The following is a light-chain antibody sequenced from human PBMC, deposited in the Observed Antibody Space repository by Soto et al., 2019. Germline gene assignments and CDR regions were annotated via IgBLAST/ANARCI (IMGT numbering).Light chain of an antibody. CDR3: QQYGTSPPRT. J-gene: IGKJ1*01. CDR1: QSVSNNF. V-gene: IGKV3-20*01. CDR2: DAS. Sequence: EIVLTQSPGTLSLSPGERATLSCRASQSVSNNFLAWYQQKPGQAPRLLVFDASKRPTGIPDRFSGSGSGTDFTVTISRLEPEDFGVYYCQQYGTSPPRTFGQGTKVKSN.